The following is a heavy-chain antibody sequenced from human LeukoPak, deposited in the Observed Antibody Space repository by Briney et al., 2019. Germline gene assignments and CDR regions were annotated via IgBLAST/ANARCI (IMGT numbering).Heavy chain of an antibody. CDR1: GYTFTSYG. J-gene: IGHJ1*01. CDR3: AIGYCSGGSCYSQAEYFQH. Sequence: GASVKVSCKASGYTFTSYGISWVRQAPGQGLEWTGGIIPIFGTANYAQKFQGRVTITADESTSTAYMELSSLRSEDTAVYYCAIGYCSGGSCYSQAEYFQHWGQGTLVTVSS. CDR2: IIPIFGTA. D-gene: IGHD2-15*01. V-gene: IGHV1-69*13.